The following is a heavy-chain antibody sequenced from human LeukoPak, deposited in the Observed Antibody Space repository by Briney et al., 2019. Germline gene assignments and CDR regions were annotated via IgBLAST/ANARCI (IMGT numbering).Heavy chain of an antibody. D-gene: IGHD1-7*01. V-gene: IGHV1-69*13. CDR2: IIPIFGTA. CDR1: GGTFSSYA. Sequence: SVKVSCKASGGTFSSYAISWVRQAPGQGLEWMGGIIPIFGTANYAQKFQGRVTITADESTSTAYMELSSLRSEDTAVYYCARCLNWNSLYFDYWGQGTLVTVSS. J-gene: IGHJ4*02. CDR3: ARCLNWNSLYFDY.